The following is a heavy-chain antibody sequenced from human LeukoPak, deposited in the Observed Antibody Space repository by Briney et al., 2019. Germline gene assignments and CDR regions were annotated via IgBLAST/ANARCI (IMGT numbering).Heavy chain of an antibody. CDR1: GYSISSGYY. CDR2: IYYSGST. Sequence: SETLSLTCAVSGYSISSGYYWGWIRQPPGKGLEWIGSIYYSGSTYYNPSLKSRVTISVDTSKDQFSLKLSSVTAADTAVYYCARNSGYDRNFDYWGQGTLVTVSS. D-gene: IGHD5-12*01. J-gene: IGHJ4*02. V-gene: IGHV4-38-2*01. CDR3: ARNSGYDRNFDY.